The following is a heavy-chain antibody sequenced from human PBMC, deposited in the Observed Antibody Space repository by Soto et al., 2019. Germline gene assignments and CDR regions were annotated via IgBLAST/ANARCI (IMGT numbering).Heavy chain of an antibody. J-gene: IGHJ6*02. V-gene: IGHV3-23*01. CDR2: ISGSGGST. Sequence: EVQLLESGGGLVQPGGSLRLSCAASGFTFSSYAMSWVRQAPGKGLEWVSAISGSGGSTYYADSVKGRFTISRDNSKNTLYLQMNSLRAEDTAVYYCANGRRAYYYYGMDVWGQGTTVTVSS. CDR3: ANGRRAYYYYGMDV. CDR1: GFTFSSYA.